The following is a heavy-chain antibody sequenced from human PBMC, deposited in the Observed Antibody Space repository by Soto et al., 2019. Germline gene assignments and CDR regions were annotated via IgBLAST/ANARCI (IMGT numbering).Heavy chain of an antibody. CDR1: GFTFSSYS. CDR3: ARESTVTTGFY. D-gene: IGHD4-17*01. Sequence: EVQLVESGGGLVKPGGSLRLSCAASGFTFSSYSMNWVRQAPGKGLEWVSSISSSSSYIYYADSVKGRFTISRDNAKNSLYLQMNSRRAEDTAVYYCARESTVTTGFYWGQGTLVTVSS. V-gene: IGHV3-21*01. CDR2: ISSSSSYI. J-gene: IGHJ4*02.